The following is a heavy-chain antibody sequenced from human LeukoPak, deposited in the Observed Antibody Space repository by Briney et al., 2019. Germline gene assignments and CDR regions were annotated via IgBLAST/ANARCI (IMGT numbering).Heavy chain of an antibody. CDR2: INAGNGNT. CDR3: ARAAVAARLDY. D-gene: IGHD6-19*01. CDR1: GYTFTSNA. Sequence: ASVKVSCKASGYTFTSNAIHWVRQAPGQSLEWMGWINAGNGNTKYSQEFQGRVTLTRDTSASTAYMELSSLKSDDMAVYYCARAAVAARLDYWGQGTLVTVSP. J-gene: IGHJ4*02. V-gene: IGHV1-3*03.